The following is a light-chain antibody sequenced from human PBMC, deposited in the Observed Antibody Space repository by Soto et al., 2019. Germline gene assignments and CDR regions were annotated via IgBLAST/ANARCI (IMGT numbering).Light chain of an antibody. V-gene: IGLV3-25*03. CDR3: QSIDGTGSLYV. CDR2: KDN. CDR1: ALPKKY. J-gene: IGLJ1*01. Sequence: SYELTQSPSVSVSPGQTARITCSGDALPKKYVYWYQLRPGQAPLLIVYKDNERPSGIPERFSGSSSGPKATLTISGVQAEDEADYYCQSIDGTGSLYVFGGGTKVTVL.